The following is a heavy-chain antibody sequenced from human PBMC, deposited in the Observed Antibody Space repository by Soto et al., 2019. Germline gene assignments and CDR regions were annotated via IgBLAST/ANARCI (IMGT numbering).Heavy chain of an antibody. D-gene: IGHD6-6*01. CDR3: AREREQLPSTYPHFVDV. V-gene: IGHV6-1*01. CDR2: TYYRSKWYN. J-gene: IGHJ6*02. Sequence: PSQTLSLTCAISGDSVSSNSAAWNLIRQSPSRGLEWLGRTYYRSKWYNDYAVSVKSRITINPDTSKNQFSLQLNSVTPEDTAVYYCAREREQLPSTYPHFVDVWGQGTTVTRLL. CDR1: GDSVSSNSAA.